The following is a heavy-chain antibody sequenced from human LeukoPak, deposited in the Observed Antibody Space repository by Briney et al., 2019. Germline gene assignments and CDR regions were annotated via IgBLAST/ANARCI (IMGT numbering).Heavy chain of an antibody. CDR2: ISSSSSYI. V-gene: IGHV3-21*01. J-gene: IGHJ6*03. Sequence: PGGSLRLSCAASGFTFSSYSMNWVRQAPGKGLEWVSSISSSSSYIYYADSVKGRFTISRDNAKNSLYLQMNSLRAEDTAVYYCARAIGIVGATEWGGDYYYYYMDVWGKGTTVTVSS. CDR1: GFTFSSYS. CDR3: ARAIGIVGATEWGGDYYYYYMDV. D-gene: IGHD1-26*01.